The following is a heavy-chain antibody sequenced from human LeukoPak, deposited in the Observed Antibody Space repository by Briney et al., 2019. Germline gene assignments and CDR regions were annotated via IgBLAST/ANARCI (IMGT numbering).Heavy chain of an antibody. V-gene: IGHV1-2*02. CDR2: INPHTGDT. D-gene: IGHD3-22*01. CDR3: YCANGTFDYVCSGSRVKKNWFDT. J-gene: IGHJ5*02. Sequence: ASVKVSCKASGYSFSNYYMQWVRQAPGQGLEWMGWINPHTGDTNYEQQFQGRVTMTRDTSISTAYMDLTSLRYDDTAAYYCYCANGTFDYVCSGSRVKKNWFDTWGQGTLVAVSS. CDR1: GYSFSNYY.